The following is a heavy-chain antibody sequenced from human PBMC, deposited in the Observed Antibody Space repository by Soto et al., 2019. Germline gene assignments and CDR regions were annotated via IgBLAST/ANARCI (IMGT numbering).Heavy chain of an antibody. Sequence: QVQLQESGPGLVKPSETLSLTCTVSGGSISSYYWSWIRQPPGKGLECIGYIYYSGSTNYNPSLKSRCTISVDTSKNQFSLKLSSVTAADTAVYYCARRWGRVFDYWGQGTLVTVSS. CDR2: IYYSGST. V-gene: IGHV4-59*08. D-gene: IGHD1-26*01. CDR1: GGSISSYY. CDR3: ARRWGRVFDY. J-gene: IGHJ4*02.